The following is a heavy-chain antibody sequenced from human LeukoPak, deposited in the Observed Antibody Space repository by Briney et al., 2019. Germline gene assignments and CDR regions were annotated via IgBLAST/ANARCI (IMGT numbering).Heavy chain of an antibody. CDR1: GFTFSSYA. V-gene: IGHV3-30-3*01. CDR3: ARDNKQHYYYYYYMDV. D-gene: IGHD6-13*01. Sequence: GRSLRLSCAASGFTFSSYAMHWVRQAPGKGLEWVAVIPYDGSNKYYADSVKGRFTISRDNSKNTLYLQMNSLRAEDTAVYYCARDNKQHYYYYYYMDVWGKGTTVTVSS. J-gene: IGHJ6*03. CDR2: IPYDGSNK.